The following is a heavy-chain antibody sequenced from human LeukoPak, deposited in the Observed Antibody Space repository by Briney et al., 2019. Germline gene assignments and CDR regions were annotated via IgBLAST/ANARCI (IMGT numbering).Heavy chain of an antibody. V-gene: IGHV4-59*01. D-gene: IGHD2-2*01. CDR1: GGSISSYY. CDR3: ARALRYCSSTSCSNWFDP. Sequence: SETLSLTCTVSGGSISSYYWSWIRQPPGKGLEWISYINYSRSNRYNPALESRVTISVDTSKNQFSLQLSSVTAADTAVYYCARALRYCSSTSCSNWFDPWGQGTLVTVSS. J-gene: IGHJ5*02. CDR2: INYSRSN.